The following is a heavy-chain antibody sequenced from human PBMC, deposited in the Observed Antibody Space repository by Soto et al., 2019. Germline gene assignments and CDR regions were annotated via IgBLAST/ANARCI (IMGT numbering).Heavy chain of an antibody. J-gene: IGHJ4*02. V-gene: IGHV4-39*01. CDR2: IYYSGST. CDR1: GGSISSSRYS. Sequence: PSETLSLTCTVSGGSISSSRYSWGWIRQPPGKGLEWMGSIYYSGSTYYNPSLKSRVTISVDTSKNQFSLKLSSVTAADTAVYYCAGMQEGALAYWGQGTLVTVSS. D-gene: IGHD1-26*01. CDR3: AGMQEGALAY.